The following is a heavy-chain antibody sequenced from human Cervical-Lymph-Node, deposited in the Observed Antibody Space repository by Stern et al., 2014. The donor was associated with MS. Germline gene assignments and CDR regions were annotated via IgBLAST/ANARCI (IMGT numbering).Heavy chain of an antibody. V-gene: IGHV5-51*01. CDR2: IYPGDSDP. CDR1: GYTFTTYW. D-gene: IGHD2-15*01. CDR3: ARGIWSFDL. J-gene: IGHJ5*02. Sequence: VQLGQSGAEVKKPGESLAISCECSGYTFTTYWIGWVRQVPGKGLEWMGSIYPGDSDPTSTPSIEGQVTISANKSSGTASLQWSSLKASDTAVYYCARGIWSFDLWGQGTLVTVSS.